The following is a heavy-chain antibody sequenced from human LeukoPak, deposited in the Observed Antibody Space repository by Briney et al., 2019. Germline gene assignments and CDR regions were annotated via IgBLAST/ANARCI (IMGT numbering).Heavy chain of an antibody. V-gene: IGHV1-8*01. CDR3: ARAEFLEWWIDY. D-gene: IGHD3-3*01. J-gene: IGHJ4*02. CDR2: MNPNSGNT. CDR1: GYTFTSYD. Sequence: ASVTVSCTASGYTFTSYDINWVRQAPGQGLEWMGWMNPNSGNTGYAQKFQGRVTMTRNTSISTAYMELSSLRSEDTAVYYCARAEFLEWWIDYWGQGTLVTVSS.